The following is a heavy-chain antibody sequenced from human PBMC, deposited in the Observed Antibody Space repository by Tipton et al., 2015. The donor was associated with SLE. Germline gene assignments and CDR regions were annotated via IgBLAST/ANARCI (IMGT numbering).Heavy chain of an antibody. J-gene: IGHJ6*02. CDR1: GITFSSYG. V-gene: IGHV3-33*01. CDR2: IWYDGSNK. CDR3: ARNLGSYYGMDV. Sequence: SLRLSCAASGITFSSYGMHWVRQAPGKGLEWVAVIWYDGSNKYYADSVKGRFTISRDNSKNTLYLQMNSLGAEDTAVYYCARNLGSYYGMDVWGQGTTVTVSS. D-gene: IGHD3-16*01.